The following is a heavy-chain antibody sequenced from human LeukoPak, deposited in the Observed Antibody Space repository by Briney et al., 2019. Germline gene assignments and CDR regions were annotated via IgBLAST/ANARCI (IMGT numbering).Heavy chain of an antibody. CDR3: ARDLGYCTGGTCYPNWFDP. Sequence: GASVKVSCKASGYTFTSYAMHWVRQAPGQRLEWMGWIYAGNDNTKYSQKFQGRVTITRDTSASTAYMELSSLRSEDTAVYYCARDLGYCTGGTCYPNWFDPWGQRTLVTVSS. CDR1: GYTFTSYA. J-gene: IGHJ5*02. D-gene: IGHD2-15*01. V-gene: IGHV1-3*01. CDR2: IYAGNDNT.